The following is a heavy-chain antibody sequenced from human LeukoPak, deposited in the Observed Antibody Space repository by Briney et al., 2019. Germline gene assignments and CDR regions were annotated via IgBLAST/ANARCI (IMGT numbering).Heavy chain of an antibody. CDR3: ARGSDDYGDYYFFDY. CDR2: INHSGGT. CDR1: GVSFSGYY. Sequence: SETLSLTCSDGVSFSGYYWSWIRQSPGKGLEWIGEINHSGGTNYNPSLESRVTISVDTSKNQFSLNLRSVTAADTAVYYCARGSDDYGDYYFFDYWGQGTLVTVSS. J-gene: IGHJ4*02. D-gene: IGHD4-17*01. V-gene: IGHV4-34*01.